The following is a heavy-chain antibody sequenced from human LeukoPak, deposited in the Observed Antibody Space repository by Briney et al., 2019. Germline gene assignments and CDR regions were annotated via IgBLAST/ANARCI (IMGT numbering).Heavy chain of an antibody. Sequence: GGSLRLSCAASGFTFSSYGMHWVRQAPGKGLEWVAFIRYDGSNKYYADSVKGRFTISRDNSKNTLYLQMNSLRAEDTAVYYCAKDGSYSTSYYYYYMDVWGKGTTVTISS. CDR2: IRYDGSNK. J-gene: IGHJ6*03. CDR1: GFTFSSYG. D-gene: IGHD1-26*01. V-gene: IGHV3-30*02. CDR3: AKDGSYSTSYYYYYMDV.